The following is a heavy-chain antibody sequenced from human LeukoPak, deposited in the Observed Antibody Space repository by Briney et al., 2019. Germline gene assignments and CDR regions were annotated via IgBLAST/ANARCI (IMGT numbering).Heavy chain of an antibody. J-gene: IGHJ6*03. D-gene: IGHD2-2*01. V-gene: IGHV1-18*01. Sequence: GASVKVSCKASGYTFTSYGITWVRQAPGQGLEWMGCISAYNGNTNYAQKLQGRVTMTTDRSTSTAYMEPRSLRSDDTAVYYCARGPIIDIAIVPAADEYYYMDVWGKGTTVTVSS. CDR3: ARGPIIDIAIVPAADEYYYMDV. CDR2: ISAYNGNT. CDR1: GYTFTSYG.